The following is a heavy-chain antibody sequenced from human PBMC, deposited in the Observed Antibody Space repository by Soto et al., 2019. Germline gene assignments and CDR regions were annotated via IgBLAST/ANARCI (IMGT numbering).Heavy chain of an antibody. CDR2: IGTAGDT. V-gene: IGHV3-13*01. CDR3: ARGQGYGGNSDRSPPDDS. Sequence: EVQLVESGGGLVQPGGSLRLSCAASGFTFSSYDMHWVRQATGNGLEGVSAIGTAGDTYYPGSVKGRFTISRENAKNSLYLQMNRLRAEDTAVYYCARGQGYGGNSDRSPPDDSWGQGTLVTVSS. J-gene: IGHJ5*01. CDR1: GFTFSSYD. D-gene: IGHD2-21*02.